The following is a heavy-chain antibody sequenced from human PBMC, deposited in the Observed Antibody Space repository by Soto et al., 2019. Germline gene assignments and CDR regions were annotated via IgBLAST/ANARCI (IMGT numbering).Heavy chain of an antibody. J-gene: IGHJ3*02. V-gene: IGHV3-30*03. CDR1: GFTFSSYG. D-gene: IGHD3-3*01. Sequence: PGGSLRLSCAASGFTFSSYGMHWVRQAPGKGLEWVAVISYDGSNKYYADSVKGRFTISRDNSKNTLYLQMNSLRAEDTAVYYTSRDYDFWSGYYRRGNDAFDIWGQGTMVTVSS. CDR2: ISYDGSNK. CDR3: SRDYDFWSGYYRRGNDAFDI.